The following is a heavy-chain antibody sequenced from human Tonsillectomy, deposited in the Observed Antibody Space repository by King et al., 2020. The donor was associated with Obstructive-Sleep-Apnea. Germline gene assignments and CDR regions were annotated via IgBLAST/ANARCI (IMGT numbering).Heavy chain of an antibody. V-gene: IGHV4-59*08. J-gene: IGHJ5*02. CDR1: DGSITSYY. Sequence: VPLQESGPGLVKPSETLSLTCTVSDGSITSYYWSWLRQPSGKGLEWIGYIHHSGSTSYNPSLKSRVTISVDTSKNQLSLQLTSVSAADTAVYYCARHFAYYDSLTGYYTGGWFDPWGQGTLVTVSS. CDR2: IHHSGST. CDR3: ARHFAYYDSLTGYYTGGWFDP. D-gene: IGHD3-9*01.